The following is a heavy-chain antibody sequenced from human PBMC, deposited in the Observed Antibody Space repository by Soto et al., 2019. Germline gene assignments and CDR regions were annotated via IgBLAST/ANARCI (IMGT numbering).Heavy chain of an antibody. D-gene: IGHD2-2*01. CDR3: ARSQGSSTSLEIYYYYYYGMDV. CDR1: GGTFSSYA. Sequence: QVQLVQSGAEVKKPGSSVKVSCKASGGTFSSYAISWVRQAPGQGLEWMGGIIPISGTANYAQKFQGRVTITADESTSKDYMELRSRRSEDTDVYYCARSQGSSTSLEIYYYYYYGMDVWGQGTTVNVSS. J-gene: IGHJ6*02. CDR2: IIPISGTA. V-gene: IGHV1-69*01.